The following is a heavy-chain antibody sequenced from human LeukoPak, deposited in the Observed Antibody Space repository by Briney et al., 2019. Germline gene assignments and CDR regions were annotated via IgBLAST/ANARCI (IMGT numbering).Heavy chain of an antibody. D-gene: IGHD5-12*01. V-gene: IGHV3-9*01. J-gene: IGHJ4*02. CDR3: AKEGYSGYGLED. CDR2: ISWNSGSI. Sequence: GGSLRLSCAASGFTFDDYAMHWVRQAPGKGLEGVSGISWNSGSIGYADSVKGRFTISRDNAKNSLYLQMNSLRAEATALYYCAKEGYSGYGLEDWGQGTLVTVSS. CDR1: GFTFDDYA.